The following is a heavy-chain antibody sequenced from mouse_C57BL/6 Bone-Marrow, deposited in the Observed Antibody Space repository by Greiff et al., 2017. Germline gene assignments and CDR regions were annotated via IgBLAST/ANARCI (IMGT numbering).Heavy chain of an antibody. CDR2: INYDGSST. J-gene: IGHJ2*01. CDR3: ARGSCDD. CDR1: GFTFSDYY. V-gene: IGHV5-16*01. Sequence: EVKLVESEGGLVQPGSSMKLSCTASGFTFSDYYMAWVRQVPEKGLEWVANINYDGSSTYYLDSLKSRFIISRDNAKNILYLQMSSLKSEDTATYYCARGSCDDWGQGTTLTVSS.